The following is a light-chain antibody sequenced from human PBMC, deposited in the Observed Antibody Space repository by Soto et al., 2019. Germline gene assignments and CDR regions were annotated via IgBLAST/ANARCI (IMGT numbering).Light chain of an antibody. V-gene: IGKV3-11*01. J-gene: IGKJ2*01. Sequence: EIVLTQSPATLSLSPGERATLSCRASQSVSSYLAWYQQKPGQAPRLLIYDASNRATGIPARLSGSGSGTEFTLTISSLEPEDFAVYYCQQRSNWPPKDTFGQGTKLEIK. CDR2: DAS. CDR1: QSVSSY. CDR3: QQRSNWPPKDT.